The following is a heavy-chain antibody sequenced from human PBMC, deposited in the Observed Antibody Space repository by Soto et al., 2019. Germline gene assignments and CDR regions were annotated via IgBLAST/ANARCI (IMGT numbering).Heavy chain of an antibody. Sequence: SVKVSCTASGVTCSSYAISWVRQAPGQGLEWMGGIIPIFGTANYAQKFQGRVTITADESTSTAYMELSSLRSEDTAVYYCASGGITMIGVGQDAFDIWGQGTMGAVAS. CDR2: IIPIFGTA. J-gene: IGHJ3*02. CDR3: ASGGITMIGVGQDAFDI. CDR1: GVTCSSYA. V-gene: IGHV1-69*13. D-gene: IGHD3-22*01.